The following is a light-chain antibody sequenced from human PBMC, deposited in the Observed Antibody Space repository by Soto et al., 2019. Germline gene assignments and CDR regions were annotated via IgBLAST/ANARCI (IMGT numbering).Light chain of an antibody. CDR1: QSISSW. CDR3: QQYHQYPVT. V-gene: IGKV1-5*03. Sequence: DLQMTQSPSTLSASVGDRVTITCRASQSISSWLAWYQQKPEKGPTLLIYKASTLESGVPSRFSGSGSGTEFTLTISRLQPDDFATYYCQQYHQYPVTFGQGTRLEIK. CDR2: KAS. J-gene: IGKJ5*01.